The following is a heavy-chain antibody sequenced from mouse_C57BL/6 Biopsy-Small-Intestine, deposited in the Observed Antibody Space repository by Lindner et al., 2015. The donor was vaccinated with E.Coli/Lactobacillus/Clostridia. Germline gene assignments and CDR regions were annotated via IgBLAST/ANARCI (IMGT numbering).Heavy chain of an antibody. D-gene: IGHD3-2*02. Sequence: VQLQESGPELVKPGASVKIPCKASGYTFTDYNMDWVKQSHVKSLEWIGDVNPNSGGTIYNQKFKGKATLTVDKSFSTAYMELRSLTSEDTAVYYCARRQLNWFDYWGQGTLVTVSA. V-gene: IGHV1-18*01. CDR1: GYTFTDYN. J-gene: IGHJ3*01. CDR2: VNPNSGGT. CDR3: ARRQLNWFDY.